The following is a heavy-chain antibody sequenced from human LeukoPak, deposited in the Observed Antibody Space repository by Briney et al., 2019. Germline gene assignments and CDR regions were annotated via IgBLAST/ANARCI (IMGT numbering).Heavy chain of an antibody. J-gene: IGHJ4*02. V-gene: IGHV3-23*01. D-gene: IGHD6-19*01. CDR1: GFTFSSYA. CDR3: ANRLPGGSDWALGDY. CDR2: LSASGYST. Sequence: GGSLRLSCAASGFTFSSYAMSWVRQAPGKGLEWVSGLSASGYSTYYADSVKGRFTISRDNSKNTLDLQMNSLRAEDTAVYYCANRLPGGSDWALGDYWGQGTLVTVSS.